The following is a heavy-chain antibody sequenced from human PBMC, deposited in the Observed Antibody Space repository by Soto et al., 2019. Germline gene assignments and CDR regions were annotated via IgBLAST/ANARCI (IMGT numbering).Heavy chain of an antibody. J-gene: IGHJ6*02. Sequence: GGSLRLSCAASGFTFSSYAMSWVRQAPGKGLEWVSAISGSGGSTYYADSVKGRFTISRDNSKNTLYLQMNSLRAEDTAVYYCAKGIVVVPADGIDYYGMDVWGQGTTVTVSS. CDR3: AKGIVVVPADGIDYYGMDV. D-gene: IGHD2-2*01. V-gene: IGHV3-23*01. CDR1: GFTFSSYA. CDR2: ISGSGGST.